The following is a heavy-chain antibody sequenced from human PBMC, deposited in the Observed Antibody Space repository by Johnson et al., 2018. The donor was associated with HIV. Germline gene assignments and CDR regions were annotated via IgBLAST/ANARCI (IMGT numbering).Heavy chain of an antibody. CDR3: AKDRWYDSSGKSANLADDAFDI. D-gene: IGHD3-22*01. Sequence: VQLVESGGGLVQPGRSLRLSCAASGFSFDDYAMHWVRQPPGKGLEWVSGISWNSGSIGYADSVQGRFTISRDNAKNTLYLQMNSLRAEDTAVYYCAKDRWYDSSGKSANLADDAFDIWGQGTMVTVSS. V-gene: IGHV3-9*01. CDR2: ISWNSGSI. CDR1: GFSFDDYA. J-gene: IGHJ3*02.